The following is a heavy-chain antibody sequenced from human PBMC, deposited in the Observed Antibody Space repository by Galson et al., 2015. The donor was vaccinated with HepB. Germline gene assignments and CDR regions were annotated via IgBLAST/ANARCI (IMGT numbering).Heavy chain of an antibody. CDR1: GFTFSSYW. V-gene: IGHV3-7*03. CDR3: ARDLERYDYGDYALFH. Sequence: SLRLSCAASGFTFSSYWMSWVRQAPGKGLEWVANIKQDGSEKYYVDSVKGRFTISRDNAKNSLYLQMNSLRAEDTAVYYCARDLERYDYGDYALFHWGQGTLVTVSS. J-gene: IGHJ4*02. D-gene: IGHD4-17*01. CDR2: IKQDGSEK.